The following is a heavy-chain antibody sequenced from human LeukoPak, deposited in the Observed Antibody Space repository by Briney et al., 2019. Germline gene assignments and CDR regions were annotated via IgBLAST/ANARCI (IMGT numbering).Heavy chain of an antibody. CDR2: INTNGRT. CDR1: GGSIRDYQ. D-gene: IGHD5-12*01. V-gene: IGHV4-4*09. Sequence: SETLSLTCAVSGGSIRDYQWSWIRQPPGKGLEWIGHINTNGRTDYNPPLKSRLTFSVDTSKDQFPLKLNSVTSADTAMYYCATSYDYKVDPFDLWGQGTLVTVSS. CDR3: ATSYDYKVDPFDL. J-gene: IGHJ4*02.